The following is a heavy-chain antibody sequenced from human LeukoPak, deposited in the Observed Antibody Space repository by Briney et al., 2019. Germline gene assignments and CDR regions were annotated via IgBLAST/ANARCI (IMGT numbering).Heavy chain of an antibody. D-gene: IGHD2-2*01. Sequence: GGSLRLSCAASGFTFSSYWMHWVRHAPGKGLVWVSRINSDGSSTSYADSAKGRFTISRDNAKNTLYLQMNSLRAEDTAVYYCARDGPYCSSTSCPYDYWGQGTLVTVSS. V-gene: IGHV3-74*01. CDR1: GFTFSSYW. CDR2: INSDGSST. J-gene: IGHJ4*02. CDR3: ARDGPYCSSTSCPYDY.